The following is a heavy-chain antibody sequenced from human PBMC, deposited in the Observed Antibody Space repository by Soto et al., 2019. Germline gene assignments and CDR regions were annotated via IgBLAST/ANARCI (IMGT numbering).Heavy chain of an antibody. Sequence: GSLRLSCVASGFNLSHPWMTWVRQAAGKGLEWVGRIKSKTDGGTADYAAPVKGRATILRDDSKNTVYLQMNSLKTEDTAVYYCTTGIYYDILTGYHNVAYWGQGALVTVSS. CDR3: TTGIYYDILTGYHNVAY. CDR1: GFNLSHPW. J-gene: IGHJ4*02. V-gene: IGHV3-15*01. CDR2: IKSKTDGGTA. D-gene: IGHD3-9*01.